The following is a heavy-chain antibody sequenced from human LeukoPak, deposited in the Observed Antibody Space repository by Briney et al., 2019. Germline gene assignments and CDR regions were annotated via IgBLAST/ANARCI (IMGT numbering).Heavy chain of an antibody. Sequence: PSETLSLTCTVSGGSISSSSYYWGWIRQPPGKGLEWIGSIYYSGSTYYNPSLKSRVTISVDTSKNQFSLKPSSVTAADTAVYYCARWLSSGWYWGQGTLVTVSS. J-gene: IGHJ4*02. V-gene: IGHV4-39*01. D-gene: IGHD6-19*01. CDR2: IYYSGST. CDR3: ARWLSSGWY. CDR1: GGSISSSSYY.